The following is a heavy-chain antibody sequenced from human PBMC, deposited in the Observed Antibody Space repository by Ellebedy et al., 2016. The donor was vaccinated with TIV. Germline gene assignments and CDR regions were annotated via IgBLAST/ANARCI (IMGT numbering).Heavy chain of an antibody. CDR2: ISYDGSNK. Sequence: GGSLRLXCAASGFTFSSYAMHWVRQAPGKGLVWVAVISYDGSNKYYADSVKGRFTISRDNSKNTLYLQMNSLRAEDTAVYYCASGVMSSSWFYYYGMDVWGQGTTVTVSS. J-gene: IGHJ6*02. CDR3: ASGVMSSSWFYYYGMDV. V-gene: IGHV3-30-3*01. CDR1: GFTFSSYA. D-gene: IGHD6-13*01.